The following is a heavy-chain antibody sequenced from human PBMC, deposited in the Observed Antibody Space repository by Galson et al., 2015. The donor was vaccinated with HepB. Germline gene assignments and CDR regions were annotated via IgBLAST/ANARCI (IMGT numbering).Heavy chain of an antibody. V-gene: IGHV3-7*01. CDR1: GFTFSSYW. Sequence: SLRLSCAASGFTFSSYWMSWVRQAPGKGLEWVANIKQDGSEKYYVDSVKGRFTISRDNAKNSLYLQMNSLRAEDTAVYYCASSYGDYLFDYWGPGTLVTVSS. CDR3: ASSYGDYLFDY. CDR2: IKQDGSEK. D-gene: IGHD4-17*01. J-gene: IGHJ4*02.